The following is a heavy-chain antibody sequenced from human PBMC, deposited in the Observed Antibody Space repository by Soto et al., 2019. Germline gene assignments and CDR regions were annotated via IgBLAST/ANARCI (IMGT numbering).Heavy chain of an antibody. D-gene: IGHD3-10*02. J-gene: IGHJ4*02. CDR2: ISYDGNNK. V-gene: IGHV3-30*18. Sequence: GGSLRLSCAASGFTFSSYWMHWVRQAPGKGLEWVAVISYDGNNKYYADSVKGRFTISRDNSQNTLYLEMNSLRPDDTAMYYCAKAVDISVRGVPPSDYWGQGTLVTVSS. CDR1: GFTFSSYW. CDR3: AKAVDISVRGVPPSDY.